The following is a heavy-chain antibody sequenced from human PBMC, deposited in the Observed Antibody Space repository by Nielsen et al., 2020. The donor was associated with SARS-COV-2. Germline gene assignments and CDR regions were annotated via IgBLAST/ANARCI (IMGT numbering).Heavy chain of an antibody. D-gene: IGHD2-21*02. CDR2: INKDGSET. V-gene: IGHV3-7*03. J-gene: IGHJ4*02. Sequence: GESLKISCTGTEFTFSSFWMTWVRQAPGMGLEWVANINKDGSETNYVGSVKSRFTISRDNAKKSLYLEMNSLRAEDTAVYYCVRTARVLDKWGRGTLVTVSS. CDR3: VRTARVLDK. CDR1: EFTFSSFW.